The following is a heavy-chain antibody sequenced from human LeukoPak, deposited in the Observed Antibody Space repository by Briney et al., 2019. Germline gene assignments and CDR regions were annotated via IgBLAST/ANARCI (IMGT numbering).Heavy chain of an antibody. D-gene: IGHD3-9*01. J-gene: IGHJ4*02. CDR1: GFTFSSYW. CDR3: AREGSYYDILTGYYDY. CDR2: IKQDGSEK. Sequence: QPGGSLRLSCAASGFTFSSYWMSWVRQAPGKGLKWVANIKQDGSEKYYVDSVKGRFTISRDNAKNSLYLQMNSLRAEDTAVYYCAREGSYYDILTGYYDYWGQGTLVTVSS. V-gene: IGHV3-7*01.